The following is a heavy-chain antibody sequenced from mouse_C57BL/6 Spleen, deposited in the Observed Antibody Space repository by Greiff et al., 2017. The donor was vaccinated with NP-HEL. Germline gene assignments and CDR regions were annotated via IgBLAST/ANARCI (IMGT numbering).Heavy chain of an antibody. Sequence: VQLQQSGPELVKPGASVKISCKASGYTFTDYYMNWVKQSHGKSLEWIGDINPNNGGTSYNQKFKGKATLTVDKSSSTAYMELRSLTSEDSAVYYCATYYSKGWPYWGQGTLVTVSA. D-gene: IGHD2-5*01. CDR1: GYTFTDYY. V-gene: IGHV1-26*01. CDR3: ATYYSKGWPY. CDR2: INPNNGGT. J-gene: IGHJ3*01.